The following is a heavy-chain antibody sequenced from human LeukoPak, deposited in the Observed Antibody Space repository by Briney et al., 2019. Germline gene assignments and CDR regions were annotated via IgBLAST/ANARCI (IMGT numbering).Heavy chain of an antibody. V-gene: IGHV1-2*02. CDR3: ARDRNYYGSGSHFDP. D-gene: IGHD3-10*01. J-gene: IGHJ5*02. Sequence: ASVKVSCKASGYTFTGYYMHWVRQAPGQGLEWMGWINPNSGGTNYAQKFQGRVTMTRDTSISTAYMELSRLRSDDTAVYYCARDRNYYGSGSHFDPWGQGTLVTVSS. CDR2: INPNSGGT. CDR1: GYTFTGYY.